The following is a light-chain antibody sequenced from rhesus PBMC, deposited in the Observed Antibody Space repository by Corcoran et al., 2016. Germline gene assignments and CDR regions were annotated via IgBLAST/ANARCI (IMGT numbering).Light chain of an antibody. V-gene: IGKV3-17*02. J-gene: IGKJ1*01. CDR2: DAS. CDR3: QQENNGSRT. CDR1: QSVNSG. Sequence: EIVMTQSPATLSLSPGERATLSCRASQSVNSGLAWYQQQSGRAPRCLIYDASSRVHGIPDRFRGSGYGIDFTLTISSLEPEDVAVYFCQQENNGSRTFGQGTKVESK.